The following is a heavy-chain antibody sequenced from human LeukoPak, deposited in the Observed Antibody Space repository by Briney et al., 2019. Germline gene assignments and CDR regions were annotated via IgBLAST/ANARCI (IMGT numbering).Heavy chain of an antibody. Sequence: ASVKVSCKASGYTFTNFGINWVRQAPGQGLEWMGWINTNTGNPTYAQGFTGRSVFSLDTSVSTAYLQISGLKAEDTAVYYCARGQWPEYWGQGTLVTVSS. CDR1: GYTFTNFG. CDR2: INTNTGNP. J-gene: IGHJ4*02. V-gene: IGHV7-4-1*02. CDR3: ARGQWPEY. D-gene: IGHD6-19*01.